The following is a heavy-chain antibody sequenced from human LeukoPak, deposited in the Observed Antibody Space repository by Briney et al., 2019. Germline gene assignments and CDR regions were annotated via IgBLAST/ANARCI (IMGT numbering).Heavy chain of an antibody. CDR2: ISGSGGST. D-gene: IGHD5-12*01. CDR3: AKCPILRGFDYYFDN. J-gene: IGHJ4*02. V-gene: IGHV3-23*01. Sequence: GSLRLSCAASGFTFSSYAMSWVRQAPGKGLEWVSAISGSGGSTYYADSVKGRFIISRDNSKNTLYLQMNSLRPEDTAVYYCAKCPILRGFDYYFDNWGQGTLVTVSS. CDR1: GFTFSSYA.